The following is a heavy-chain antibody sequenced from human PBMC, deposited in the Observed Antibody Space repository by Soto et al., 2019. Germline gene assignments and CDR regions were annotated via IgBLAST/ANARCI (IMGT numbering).Heavy chain of an antibody. Sequence: ASVKVSCKASGYTFTGYYMHCVRQAPGQGLEWMGWINPNSGDTGYAQKFQGRVTLTRNTSINTAYIELSSLTSDDTAVYYCATSGGGWYLYWGQGTLVTVSS. CDR2: INPNSGDT. J-gene: IGHJ4*02. CDR3: ATSGGGWYLY. CDR1: GYTFTGYY. V-gene: IGHV1-2*02. D-gene: IGHD6-19*01.